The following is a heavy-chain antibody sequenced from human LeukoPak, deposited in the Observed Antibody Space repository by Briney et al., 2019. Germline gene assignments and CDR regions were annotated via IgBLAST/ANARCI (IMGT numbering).Heavy chain of an antibody. V-gene: IGHV3-23*01. CDR2: ISASDTST. CDR3: AKARATIYYFDC. J-gene: IGHJ4*02. Sequence: QPGGSLRLSCAASGFTFSTFAMSWVRQPPGRGLEWVSAISASDTSTYYADSVKGRFTISRDNSKNTLYLQMNSLRAEDTAVYYCAKARATIYYFDCWGQGTLVTVSS. D-gene: IGHD5-12*01. CDR1: GFTFSTFA.